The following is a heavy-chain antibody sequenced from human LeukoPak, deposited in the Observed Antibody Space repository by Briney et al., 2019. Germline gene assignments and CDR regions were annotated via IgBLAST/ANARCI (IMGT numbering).Heavy chain of an antibody. CDR1: GGTFSSYA. CDR3: RREGLRYDSSGYYYDY. V-gene: IGHV1-69*04. J-gene: IGHJ4*02. CDR2: IIPLFGIA. D-gene: IGHD3-22*01. Sequence: SVKVSCKASGGTFSSYAISWVRQAPGQGLEWMGRIIPLFGIANYAQKFQGRVTITADKSTSTAYMELGRLRSEDTAVYYCRREGLRYDSSGYYYDYWGQGTLVTVSS.